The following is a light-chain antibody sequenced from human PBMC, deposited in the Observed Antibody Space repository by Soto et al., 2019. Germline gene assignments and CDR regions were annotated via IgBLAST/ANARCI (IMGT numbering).Light chain of an antibody. Sequence: QSVLTQAASGSGSPGQSGSISCTGTSSDVGSYNLVSWYQQHPGKAPKLMIYEGSKRPSGVSNRFSGSKSGNTASLTISELQAEDEADYSCCSYAGSSTFDVFGTGTKVTVL. CDR3: CSYAGSSTFDV. J-gene: IGLJ1*01. CDR2: EGS. V-gene: IGLV2-23*03. CDR1: SSDVGSYNL.